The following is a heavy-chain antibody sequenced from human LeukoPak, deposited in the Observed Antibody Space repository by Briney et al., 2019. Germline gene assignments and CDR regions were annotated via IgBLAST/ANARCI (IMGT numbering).Heavy chain of an antibody. CDR2: ISYRGST. CDR3: ARGSRRLADFHY. V-gene: IGHV4-39*01. J-gene: IGHJ4*02. CDR1: GDSISSSDYY. Sequence: SETLSLTCTVSGDSISSSDYYWGWIRQPPGKGLGWIGTISYRGSTYYDPSLQSRVTISVDTSKNQFSLELSSVTAADTAVYYCARGSRRLADFHYWGQGTLVTVSS. D-gene: IGHD1-26*01.